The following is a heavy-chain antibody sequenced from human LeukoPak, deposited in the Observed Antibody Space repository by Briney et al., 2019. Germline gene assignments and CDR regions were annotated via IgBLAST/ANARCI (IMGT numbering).Heavy chain of an antibody. CDR1: GGSISSYY. J-gene: IGHJ4*02. CDR3: ARGVSSMVRGPRYGY. V-gene: IGHV4-59*12. Sequence: SETLSLTCTVSGGSISSYYWSWIRQPPGKGLEWIGYIYYSGSTNYNPSLKSRVTISVDTSKNQFSLKLSSVTAADTAVYYCARGVSSMVRGPRYGYWGQGTLVTVSS. D-gene: IGHD3-10*01. CDR2: IYYSGST.